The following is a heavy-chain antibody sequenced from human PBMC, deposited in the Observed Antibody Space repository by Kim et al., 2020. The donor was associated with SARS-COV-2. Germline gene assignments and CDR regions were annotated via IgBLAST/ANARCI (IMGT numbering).Heavy chain of an antibody. V-gene: IGHV4-61*07. J-gene: IGHJ4*02. D-gene: IGHD6-13*01. Sequence: YNPSLKSRVTISVDTSKNQFSLKLISVTAADTALYYCARHGSSYEYFFDYWGQGSLVTVSS. CDR3: ARHGSSYEYFFDY.